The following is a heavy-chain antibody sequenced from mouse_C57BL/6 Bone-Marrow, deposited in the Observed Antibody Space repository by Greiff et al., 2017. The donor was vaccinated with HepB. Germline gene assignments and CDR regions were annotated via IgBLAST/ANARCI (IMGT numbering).Heavy chain of an antibody. CDR1: GYTFTSYW. V-gene: IGHV1-53*01. D-gene: IGHD2-4*01. CDR3: ARGLRQKRFAY. Sequence: QVQLQQSGTELVKPGASVKLSCQASGYTFTSYWMHWVKQRPGQGLGWIGNINPSNGGTNYNEKFKSKATLTVDKSSSTAYMQLSSLTSEDSAVYYCARGLRQKRFAYWGQGTLVTVSA. J-gene: IGHJ3*01. CDR2: INPSNGGT.